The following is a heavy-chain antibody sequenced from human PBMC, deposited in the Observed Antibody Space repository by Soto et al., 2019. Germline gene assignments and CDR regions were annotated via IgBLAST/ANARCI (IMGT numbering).Heavy chain of an antibody. CDR3: AREVYCSGGSCYSFLGY. V-gene: IGHV1-69*02. D-gene: IGHD2-15*01. Sequence: QVQLVQSGAEVKKPGSSVKVSCKASGGTFSSYTISWVRQAPGQGLEWMGRIIPILGIANYAQKFQGRVTITADKSTSTAYMEVSSLRSEDTAVYYCAREVYCSGGSCYSFLGYWGQGTLVTVSS. CDR2: IIPILGIA. CDR1: GGTFSSYT. J-gene: IGHJ4*02.